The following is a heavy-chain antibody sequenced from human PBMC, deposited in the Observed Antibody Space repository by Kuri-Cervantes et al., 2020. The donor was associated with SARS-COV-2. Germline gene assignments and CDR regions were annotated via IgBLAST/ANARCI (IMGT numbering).Heavy chain of an antibody. CDR1: GGSFSGYY. Sequence: SETLSLTCAVYGGSFSGYYWSWIRQPPGKGLEWIGEINHSGSTNYNPSLKSRVTISVDTSKNQFSLKLSSVTAADTAVYYCARHARRGYSYGPWDYWGQGTLVTVSS. D-gene: IGHD5-18*01. CDR2: INHSGST. V-gene: IGHV4-34*01. J-gene: IGHJ4*02. CDR3: ARHARRGYSYGPWDY.